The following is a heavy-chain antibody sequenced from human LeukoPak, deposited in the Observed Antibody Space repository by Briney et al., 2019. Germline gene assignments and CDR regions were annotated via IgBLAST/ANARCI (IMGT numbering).Heavy chain of an antibody. J-gene: IGHJ3*02. Sequence: SVKVSCKASGGTFSSYAMSWVRQAPGQGLEWMGGIIPIFGTANYAQKFQGRVTITADESTSTAYMELSSLRSEDTAVYYCARVEHVRFLDSDAFDIWGQGTMVTVSS. V-gene: IGHV1-69*13. D-gene: IGHD3-3*01. CDR2: IIPIFGTA. CDR3: ARVEHVRFLDSDAFDI. CDR1: GGTFSSYA.